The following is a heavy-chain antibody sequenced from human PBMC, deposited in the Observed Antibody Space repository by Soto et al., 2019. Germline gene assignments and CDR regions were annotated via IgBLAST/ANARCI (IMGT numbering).Heavy chain of an antibody. CDR1: GFSLTTSGVG. CDR2: IYWDDDK. Sequence: QITLNESGHTVVKPTETLTLTCTFSGFSLTTSGVGVGWVRQSPGKAPEWLAFIYWDDDKRYSTSLTSRLTITKDTSKNQVVLTMANVDPADTATYYCAHRVLRAVFGLVTTTAIYFDFWGQGTPVVVSS. D-gene: IGHD3-3*01. V-gene: IGHV2-5*02. J-gene: IGHJ4*02. CDR3: AHRVLRAVFGLVTTTAIYFDF.